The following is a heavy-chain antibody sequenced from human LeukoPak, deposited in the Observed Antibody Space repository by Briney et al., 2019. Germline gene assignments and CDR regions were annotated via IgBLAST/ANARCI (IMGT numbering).Heavy chain of an antibody. J-gene: IGHJ5*02. V-gene: IGHV1-8*01. D-gene: IGHD6-19*01. CDR2: MNPNSGNT. CDR1: GYTFTSYD. Sequence: GASVKVSCKASGYTFTSYDINWMRQATGQGLEWMGWMNPNSGNTGYAQKFQGRVTMTRNTSISTAYMELSSLRSEDTAVYYCARWMYSSEGNWFDPWGQGTLVTVSS. CDR3: ARWMYSSEGNWFDP.